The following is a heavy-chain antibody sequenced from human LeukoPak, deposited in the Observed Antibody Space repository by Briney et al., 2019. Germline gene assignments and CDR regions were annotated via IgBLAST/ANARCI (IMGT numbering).Heavy chain of an antibody. V-gene: IGHV4-34*01. D-gene: IGHD5-18*01. CDR3: ARWRIHFYRPGVDY. Sequence: SETLSLTCSVYGGSFSGYYWSWIRQPPGKGLEWIGGIHHSGSTNYNPSLKSRVTISVDTSMNQFSLKLTSVTAAVTAVYYCARWRIHFYRPGVDYWGQGTLVTVSS. J-gene: IGHJ4*02. CDR2: IHHSGST. CDR1: GGSFSGYY.